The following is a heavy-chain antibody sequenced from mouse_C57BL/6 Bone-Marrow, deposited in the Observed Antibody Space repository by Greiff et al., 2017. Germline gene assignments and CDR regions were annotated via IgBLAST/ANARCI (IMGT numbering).Heavy chain of an antibody. CDR2: IYPGGGYT. J-gene: IGHJ4*01. D-gene: IGHD6-1*01. CDR1: GYTFTSYD. Sequence: QVQLQQSGPELVKPGASVKLSCKASGYTFTSYDINWAKQRPGHGLEWIGDIYPGGGYTNYNEKFKGKATLTADKSSSTAYMQFSSLTSEDSAIYYCARCSYDYAMDYWGQGTSVTVSS. CDR3: ARCSYDYAMDY. V-gene: IGHV1-63*01.